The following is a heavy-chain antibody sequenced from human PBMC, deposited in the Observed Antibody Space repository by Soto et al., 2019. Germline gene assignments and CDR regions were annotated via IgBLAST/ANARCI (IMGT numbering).Heavy chain of an antibody. CDR3: ARGLLYATTYFDY. Sequence: QVQLVQSGAEVKKPGSSVKVSCKASGDTFTTNSLNWVRQAPGQGLEWMGGIIPVVGTTKYAQKYQDTVTSTGDKSTNTAYMELSSLRSDDTAVYYCARGLLYATTYFDYWGQGTQVTVSS. CDR1: GDTFTTNS. CDR2: IIPVVGTT. D-gene: IGHD2-8*01. V-gene: IGHV1-69*06. J-gene: IGHJ4*02.